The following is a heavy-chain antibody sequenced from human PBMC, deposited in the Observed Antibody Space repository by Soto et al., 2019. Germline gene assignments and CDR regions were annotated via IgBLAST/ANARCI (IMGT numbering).Heavy chain of an antibody. CDR2: IYSSGST. CDR3: ARDHPHSYGVYYFDY. Sequence: PSETLSLTCIVAGDSLSSYCLNWIRPSPGKGLEWIGYIYSSGSTHYNPSLQNRVTISIDTSKNQVSLKVNSVTAADTAVYYCARDHPHSYGVYYFDYWGQGTPVTVSS. V-gene: IGHV4-59*01. D-gene: IGHD5-18*01. CDR1: GDSLSSYC. J-gene: IGHJ4*02.